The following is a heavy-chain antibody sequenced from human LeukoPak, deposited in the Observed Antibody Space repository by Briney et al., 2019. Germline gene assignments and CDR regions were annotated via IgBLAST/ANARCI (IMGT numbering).Heavy chain of an antibody. CDR1: GYIFISYW. V-gene: IGHV5-51*01. Sequence: GESPQISCKASGYIFISYWITRVRQQPGKNLELLVLIYPGDSETRYSPSFQGQVTMSVDKSITTAYLQWSSLQASDTAMYYCARSGGSGSYGYYYGMDVWGQGTTVTVAS. CDR3: ARSGGSGSYGYYYGMDV. D-gene: IGHD3-10*01. J-gene: IGHJ6*02. CDR2: IYPGDSET.